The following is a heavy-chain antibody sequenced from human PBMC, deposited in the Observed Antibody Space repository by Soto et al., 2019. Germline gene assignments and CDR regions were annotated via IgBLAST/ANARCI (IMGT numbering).Heavy chain of an antibody. Sequence: GASVKVSCKASGYTFTGYYIHWVRQAPGQGLEWRGWINPNSGVTNYAQKFQGWVAMTRVTSISTAYMELSSLRSDDTAVYYCARASKSTTPDFYYWCQGTPVTISS. CDR2: INPNSGVT. CDR1: GYTFTGYY. D-gene: IGHD1-1*01. V-gene: IGHV1-2*04. J-gene: IGHJ4*02. CDR3: ARASKSTTPDFYY.